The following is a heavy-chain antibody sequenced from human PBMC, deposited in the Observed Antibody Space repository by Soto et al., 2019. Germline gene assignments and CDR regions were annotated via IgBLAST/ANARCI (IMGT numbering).Heavy chain of an antibody. CDR1: GFTFSSCA. CDR3: VKDRSDTWSFDY. CDR2: VSHDGSLY. V-gene: IGHV3-30*18. J-gene: IGHJ4*02. Sequence: PGESLKISCAASGFTFSSCAMHWVRQVPGKGLEWLAVVSHDGSLYPYADSVKGRFSISRDNSRKTLYLQMNSLRPEDTAVYYCVKDRSDTWSFDYWGQGTLVTVSS. D-gene: IGHD2-8*02.